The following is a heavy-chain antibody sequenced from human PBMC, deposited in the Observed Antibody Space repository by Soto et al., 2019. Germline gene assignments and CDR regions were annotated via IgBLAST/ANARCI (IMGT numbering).Heavy chain of an antibody. D-gene: IGHD6-19*01. V-gene: IGHV1-18*01. CDR1: GYTFTSYG. Sequence: ASVKVSCKASGYTFTSYGISWVRQAPGQGREWMGWISAYNGNTNYAQKLQGRVTMTTDTYTSTAYMELRSLRYDDKAVYYCATPLSLHYSGGWYPLYYYGMDVWGQGTTVTVSS. CDR3: ATPLSLHYSGGWYPLYYYGMDV. J-gene: IGHJ6*02. CDR2: ISAYNGNT.